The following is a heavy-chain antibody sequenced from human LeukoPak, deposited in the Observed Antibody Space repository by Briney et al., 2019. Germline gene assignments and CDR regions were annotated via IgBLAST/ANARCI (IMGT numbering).Heavy chain of an antibody. CDR3: AGERVVAALNDYFDY. J-gene: IGHJ4*02. D-gene: IGHD2-15*01. CDR2: IYPRGST. CDR1: GGSISSGSYS. Sequence: SETLSLTCAVSGGSISSGSYSWSWIRQPPGKGLEWIGYIYPRGSTYYNPSLKSRVILSLDKSANQFSLKLSSVTAADTAVYYCAGERVVAALNDYFDYWGQGTLVTVSS. V-gene: IGHV4-30-2*01.